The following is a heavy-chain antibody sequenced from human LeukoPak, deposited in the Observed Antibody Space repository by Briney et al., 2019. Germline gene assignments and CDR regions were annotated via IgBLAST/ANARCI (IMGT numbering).Heavy chain of an antibody. J-gene: IGHJ4*02. Sequence: GGSLRLSCAASGFTFSNYWVHWVRQAPGKGLVWISRINRDGSTTKYADSVKGRFTVSRDNAKNTLNLQMNSLRAEDTAVYYCARDKKSGESSEIDYWGQGTLVTVSS. CDR3: ARDKKSGESSEIDY. D-gene: IGHD3-10*01. V-gene: IGHV3-74*03. CDR2: INRDGSTT. CDR1: GFTFSNYW.